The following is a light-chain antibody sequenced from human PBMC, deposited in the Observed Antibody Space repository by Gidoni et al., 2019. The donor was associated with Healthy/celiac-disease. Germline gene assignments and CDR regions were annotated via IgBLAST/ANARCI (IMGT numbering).Light chain of an antibody. CDR3: KQYYSYHPSS. CDR1: QAIISY. V-gene: IGKV1-8*01. Sequence: AIPMTQSQSSFSASTGDRVTITSRASQAIISYLAGYQQKPGKAPKLLIYAAYTLQSGVPSRFSGSGSGTDFTITISCMQSEDFATYYCKQYYSYHPSSFGQGTKLEIK. CDR2: AAY. J-gene: IGKJ2*04.